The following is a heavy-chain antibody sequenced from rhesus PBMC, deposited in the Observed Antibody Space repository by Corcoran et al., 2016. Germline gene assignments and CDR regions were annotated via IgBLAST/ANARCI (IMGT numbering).Heavy chain of an antibody. D-gene: IGHD3-9*01. CDR2: ISKGGGST. J-gene: IGHJ4*01. CDR3: AKRDTVTVSFDY. CDR1: GFTFSSYG. V-gene: IGHV3S5*01. Sequence: EVQLVESGGGLVQPGGSLRLSCAASGFTFSSYGMSWVRQAPGKGLEWVAYISKGGGSTYYADSVKGPFTISRDNSKNTLSLQRNSLRAEDTAVYYCAKRDTVTVSFDYWGQGVLVTVSS.